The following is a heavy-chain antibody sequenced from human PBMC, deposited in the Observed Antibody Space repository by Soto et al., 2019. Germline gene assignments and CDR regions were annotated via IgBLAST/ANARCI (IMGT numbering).Heavy chain of an antibody. CDR1: GYTFNGYY. V-gene: IGHV1-2*04. J-gene: IGHJ5*02. D-gene: IGHD6-19*01. Sequence: ASVRVSCKASGYTFNGYYMHCVRQDHEQGVEGMGWINPHSGGTTYAQKFPGCVTTTSDTAISTAYMELSRLRSDDTAVYYCARGTAVAGLNWFDPWGQGTLVTVSS. CDR3: ARGTAVAGLNWFDP. CDR2: INPHSGGT.